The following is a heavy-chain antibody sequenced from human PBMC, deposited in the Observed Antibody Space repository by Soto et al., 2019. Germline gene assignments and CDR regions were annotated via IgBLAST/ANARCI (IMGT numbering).Heavy chain of an antibody. J-gene: IGHJ4*02. CDR2: IYYSGSP. V-gene: IGHV4-59*01. Sequence: PSETLSLTCTVFRGSISSYSWSWNRQPPGKGLEWIGYIYYSGSPNYNPSLKSRVTISVDTSKNQFSLNLSSVTAADTAVYYCARRGLPRAYFDYWGQGTRVTVSS. CDR3: ARRGLPRAYFDY. CDR1: RGSISSYS. D-gene: IGHD2-15*01.